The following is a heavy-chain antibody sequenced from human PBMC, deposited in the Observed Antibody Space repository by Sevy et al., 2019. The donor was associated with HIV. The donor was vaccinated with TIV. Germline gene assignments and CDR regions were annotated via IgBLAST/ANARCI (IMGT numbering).Heavy chain of an antibody. CDR2: ISHDGSLK. V-gene: IGHV3-30*18. CDR3: GKGSRATGSAFDI. D-gene: IGHD1-26*01. CDR1: GFIFTNYG. J-gene: IGHJ3*02. Sequence: GGSLRLSCAASGFIFTNYGMHWVRQAPGKGLEWVAVISHDGSLKYYADSVRGRVTISRDSSKNTVSLQMNSLRLEDTDVYYCGKGSRATGSAFDIWGQGTMVTVSS.